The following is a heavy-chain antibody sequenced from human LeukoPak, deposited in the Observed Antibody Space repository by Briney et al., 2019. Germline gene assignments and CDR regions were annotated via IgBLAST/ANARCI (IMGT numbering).Heavy chain of an antibody. D-gene: IGHD2-15*01. CDR2: IYYSGST. Sequence: SETLSLTCAVSGGSISSYYWSWIRQPPGKGLEWIGYIYYSGSTNYSPSLKSRVTISVDTSKNQFSLKLSSVTAADTAVYYCARHSIIGGTEYAFDIWGQGTMVTVSS. V-gene: IGHV4-59*08. CDR3: ARHSIIGGTEYAFDI. J-gene: IGHJ3*02. CDR1: GGSISSYY.